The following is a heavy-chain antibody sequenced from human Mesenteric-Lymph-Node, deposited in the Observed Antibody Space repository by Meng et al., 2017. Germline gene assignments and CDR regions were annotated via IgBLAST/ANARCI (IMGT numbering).Heavy chain of an antibody. CDR2: IYHSGST. Sequence: QVQLQQPAPGMVKPSQTLSLTCTASGGSVSSGSYYWSWVRQPPGKGLEWIGEIYHSGSTNYNPSLKSRVTISVDKSKNQFSLKLSSVTAADTAFYYCARGGYSGYADWGQGTLVTVSS. D-gene: IGHD5-12*01. CDR1: GGSVSSGSYY. J-gene: IGHJ4*02. V-gene: IGHV4-61*01. CDR3: ARGGYSGYAD.